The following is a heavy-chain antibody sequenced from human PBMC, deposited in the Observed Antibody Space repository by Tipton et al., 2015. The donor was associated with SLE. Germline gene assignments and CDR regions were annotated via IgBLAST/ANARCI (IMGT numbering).Heavy chain of an antibody. Sequence: SLTCAVYGGSFSGYYWGWIRQPPGKGLEWIGEINHSGSTNYNPSLKSRVTISVDTSKNQFSLKLSSVAAADTAVYYCARSNWGPFDYWGQGTLVTVSS. CDR2: INHSGST. CDR1: GGSFSGYY. CDR3: ARSNWGPFDY. J-gene: IGHJ4*02. D-gene: IGHD7-27*01. V-gene: IGHV4-34*01.